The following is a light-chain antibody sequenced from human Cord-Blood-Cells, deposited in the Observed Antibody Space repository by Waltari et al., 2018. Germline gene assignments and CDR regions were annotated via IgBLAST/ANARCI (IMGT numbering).Light chain of an antibody. CDR2: EGS. J-gene: IGLJ1*01. CDR3: CSYAGSSTFV. V-gene: IGLV2-23*03. CDR1: SSHFCGYLL. Sequence: QSSLPQPASASGSPGQSITIACAGTSSHFCGYLLVPWYQQHPGKAPKLMIYEGSKRPSGVSNRFSGSKSGNTASLTISGLQAEDEADYYCCSYAGSSTFVFGTGTKVTVL.